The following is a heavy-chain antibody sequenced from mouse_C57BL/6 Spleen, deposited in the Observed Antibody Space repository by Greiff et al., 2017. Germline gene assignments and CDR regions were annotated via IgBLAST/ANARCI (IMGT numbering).Heavy chain of an antibody. Sequence: EVMLVESGGGLVQPGGSLSLSCAASGFTFTDYYMSWVRQPPGKALEWLGFIRNKANGYTTEYSASVKGRFTISRDNSQSILYLQMNALRAEDSATYYCARYLGWLLYYWGQGTTLTVSS. V-gene: IGHV7-3*01. J-gene: IGHJ2*01. D-gene: IGHD2-3*01. CDR1: GFTFTDYY. CDR2: IRNKANGYTT. CDR3: ARYLGWLLYY.